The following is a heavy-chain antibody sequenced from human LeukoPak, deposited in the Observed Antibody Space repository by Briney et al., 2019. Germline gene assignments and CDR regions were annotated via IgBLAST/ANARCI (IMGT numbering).Heavy chain of an antibody. Sequence: SETLSLTCTVSGGSISSSSYYWGWFRQPPGKGLEWIGSIYYSGSTYYNPSLRSRVTISVDTSKNQFSLKLSSVTAADTAVYYCAKPEGYCSGGSCDKGFGYWGQGTLVTVSS. CDR3: AKPEGYCSGGSCDKGFGY. CDR1: GGSISSSSYY. V-gene: IGHV4-39*07. D-gene: IGHD2-15*01. J-gene: IGHJ4*02. CDR2: IYYSGST.